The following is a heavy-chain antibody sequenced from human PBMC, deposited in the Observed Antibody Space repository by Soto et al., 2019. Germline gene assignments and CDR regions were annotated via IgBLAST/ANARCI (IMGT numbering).Heavy chain of an antibody. Sequence: QVQLVESGGGVVQPGRSLRLSCAASGFTFSSYAMHWVRQAPGKGLEWVEVISYDGSNKYYADSVKGRFTISRDNSKNTLYLQMNSLRAEDTAVYYCAREDGGSDYWGQGTLVTVSS. CDR3: AREDGGSDY. CDR2: ISYDGSNK. D-gene: IGHD3-16*01. V-gene: IGHV3-30-3*01. J-gene: IGHJ4*02. CDR1: GFTFSSYA.